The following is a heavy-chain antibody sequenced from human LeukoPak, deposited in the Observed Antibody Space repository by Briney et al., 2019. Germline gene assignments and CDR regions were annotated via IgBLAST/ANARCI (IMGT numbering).Heavy chain of an antibody. CDR3: ARAQYCSSTSCYLAFDI. V-gene: IGHV1-8*01. CDR1: GYTFTSYD. J-gene: IGHJ3*02. Sequence: ASVKVSCKASGYTFTSYDINWVRQATGQGLEWMGWMNPNSGNTVYAQKFQGRVTMTRNTSISTAYMELSSLRSEDTDVYYCARAQYCSSTSCYLAFDIWGQGTMVTVSS. D-gene: IGHD2-2*01. CDR2: MNPNSGNT.